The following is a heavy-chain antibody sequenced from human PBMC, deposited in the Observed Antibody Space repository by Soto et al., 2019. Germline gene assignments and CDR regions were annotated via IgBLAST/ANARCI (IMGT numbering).Heavy chain of an antibody. V-gene: IGHV1-2*04. CDR2: INPNSGGT. CDR1: GYTFTGYY. CDR3: ARGGHSSSWPSRGDYYYGMDV. Sequence: QVQLVQSGAEVKKPGASVKVSCKASGYTFTGYYMHWVRQAPGQGLEWMGWINPNSGGTNYAQKLQGWVTMTRDTSIRTAYMELSRLRSDDTAVYYCARGGHSSSWPSRGDYYYGMDVWGQGTTVTVSS. J-gene: IGHJ6*02. D-gene: IGHD6-13*01.